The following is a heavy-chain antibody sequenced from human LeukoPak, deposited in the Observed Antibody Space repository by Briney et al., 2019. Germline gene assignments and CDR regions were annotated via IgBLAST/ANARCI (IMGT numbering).Heavy chain of an antibody. Sequence: GGSLRLSCAASGFTSSRYWMTGVRQAPGKGLEWVANIKQEGSEKYYVDSVKGRFTISRDNAKTSLCLQMNSLRAEDTAVYYCAREKEGYCSRTSCYLDYYYYYMDVWGKGTTVTISS. CDR1: GFTSSRYW. CDR2: IKQEGSEK. V-gene: IGHV3-7*01. D-gene: IGHD2-2*01. J-gene: IGHJ6*03. CDR3: AREKEGYCSRTSCYLDYYYYYMDV.